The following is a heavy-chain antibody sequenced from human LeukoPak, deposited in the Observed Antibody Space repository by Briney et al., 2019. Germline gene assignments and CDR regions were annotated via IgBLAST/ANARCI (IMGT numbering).Heavy chain of an antibody. J-gene: IGHJ4*02. CDR1: GFTVSSNY. CDR3: ARSIAAAGYFDY. V-gene: IGHV3-21*01. CDR2: ISSSSRYI. D-gene: IGHD6-25*01. Sequence: GGSLRLSCAASGFTVSSNYMTWVRQAPGKGLEWVSSISSSSRYIYYADSVKGRFAISRDNAKNSLYLQMNSLRAEDTAVYYCARSIAAAGYFDYWGQGTLVTVSS.